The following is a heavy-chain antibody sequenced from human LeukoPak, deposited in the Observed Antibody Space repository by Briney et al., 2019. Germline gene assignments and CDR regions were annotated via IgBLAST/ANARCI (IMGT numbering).Heavy chain of an antibody. CDR3: ARDRDYGGNSGLGY. D-gene: IGHD4-23*01. Sequence: SETLSLTCTVSGGSISSGDYYWSWIRQPPGKGLEWIGYINPSGITYYSPSLTSRLTISMDASKNQFSLKLSSVTAADTAVCYCARDRDYGGNSGLGYWGRGTLLTVSS. CDR1: GGSISSGDYY. V-gene: IGHV4-30-4*01. CDR2: INPSGIT. J-gene: IGHJ4*02.